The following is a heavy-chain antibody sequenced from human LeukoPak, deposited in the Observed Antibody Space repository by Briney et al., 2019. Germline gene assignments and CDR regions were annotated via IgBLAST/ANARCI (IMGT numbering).Heavy chain of an antibody. V-gene: IGHV3-23*01. CDR3: AKDHYGGNHYYFGMDV. Sequence: VGSLRLSCAASGFTSSGYAMNWVRPAPGEGLEWVSAICTTGDNTDYADSVKGRFTLSRDNSKNTLYLQKDSLSAEGTAVYHCAKDHYGGNHYYFGMDVWGQGTTVTVSS. D-gene: IGHD4-23*01. J-gene: IGHJ6*02. CDR2: ICTTGDNT. CDR1: GFTSSGYA.